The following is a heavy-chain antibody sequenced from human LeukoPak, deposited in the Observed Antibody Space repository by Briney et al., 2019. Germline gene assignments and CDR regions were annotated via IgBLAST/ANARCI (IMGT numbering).Heavy chain of an antibody. CDR1: GFTSTSHD. D-gene: IGHD3-10*01. Sequence: GGSLRLSCGASGFTSTSHDMHWVRQAPGKGLEYVSGISGTGGSTNYANSVKGRFIISRDNSKNTLYLQMGSLRAEDMAVYYCTRGLPGGLDYWGQGTLVTVSS. J-gene: IGHJ4*02. CDR2: ISGTGGST. V-gene: IGHV3-64*01. CDR3: TRGLPGGLDY.